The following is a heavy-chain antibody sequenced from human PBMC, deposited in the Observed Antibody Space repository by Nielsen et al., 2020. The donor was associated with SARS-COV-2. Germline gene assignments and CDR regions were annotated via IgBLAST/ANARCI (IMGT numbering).Heavy chain of an antibody. CDR2: ISDDGTNK. CDR1: GFRFTSYT. J-gene: IGHJ4*02. V-gene: IGHV3-30-3*01. Sequence: GESLKISCAASGFRFTSYTLGWVRQAPGKGLEWVALISDDGTNKYYAENVKGRFTISRDNSKNTVYLQTNSLRDEDTAVYFCVRDSYSTGWCDYWGQRTLVTVSS. CDR3: VRDSYSTGWCDY. D-gene: IGHD6-19*01.